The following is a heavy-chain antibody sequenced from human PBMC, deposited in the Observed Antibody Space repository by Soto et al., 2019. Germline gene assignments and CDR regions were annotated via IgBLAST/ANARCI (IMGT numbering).Heavy chain of an antibody. CDR1: GYRFTSYW. CDR3: ASTTPYGSGSFHY. Sequence: EVQLVQSGAEGKKPGESLKISCKGSGYRFTSYWIGWVRQMPGKGLEWMGIIYPSDSDTRYSPSFQGQVTVSVDKSISTAYLQWSSLRDSDSAMYYCASTTPYGSGSFHYWGQGTLVTVSS. J-gene: IGHJ4*02. V-gene: IGHV5-51*01. D-gene: IGHD3-10*01. CDR2: IYPSDSDT.